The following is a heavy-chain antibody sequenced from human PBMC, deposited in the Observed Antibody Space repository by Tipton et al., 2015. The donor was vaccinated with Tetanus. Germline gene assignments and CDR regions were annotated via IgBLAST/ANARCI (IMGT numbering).Heavy chain of an antibody. J-gene: IGHJ6*02. V-gene: IGHV4-31*03. Sequence: TLSLTCTVSGGSISSGGYYWSWIRQHPGKGLEWIGDIYYSGSTYYNPSLKSRVTISVDKSKNQFSLKLTSVTAADTAVYYCARDGEITMVRGVGYYYGMDVWGQGTTVTVSS. D-gene: IGHD3-10*01. CDR2: IYYSGST. CDR3: ARDGEITMVRGVGYYYGMDV. CDR1: GGSISSGGYY.